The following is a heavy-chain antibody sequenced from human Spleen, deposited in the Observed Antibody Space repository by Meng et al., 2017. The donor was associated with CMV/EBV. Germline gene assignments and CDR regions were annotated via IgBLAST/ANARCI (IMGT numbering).Heavy chain of an antibody. D-gene: IGHD3-3*01. J-gene: IGHJ6*02. V-gene: IGHV3-23*01. CDR2: ISGSGGTT. CDR3: AKDLGFYDFWDDYSTVYTMDV. Sequence: GGSLRLSCAASGFAFNTFPMNWVRQAPGKGLERVSGISGSGGTTSYADSVRGRFTISRDNSKTTLYLQMNSLRAEDTAVYYCAKDLGFYDFWDDYSTVYTMDVWGQGTSVTVSS. CDR1: GFAFNTFP.